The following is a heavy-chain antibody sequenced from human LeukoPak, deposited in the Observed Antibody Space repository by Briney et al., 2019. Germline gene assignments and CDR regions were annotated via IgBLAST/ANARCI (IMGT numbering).Heavy chain of an antibody. V-gene: IGHV4-39*01. CDR2: FQSSVTI. Sequence: PSETLSLTCSVSGVPITTTRFYWSRIPQSPGKGLEWIYNFQSSVTIYYNPHLKSRVAITVDLSHHLFSLKLSSGTAPDTALYCCAILLGYCSYYNCPAWGSWGEGVLVTVSS. CDR3: AILLGYCSYYNCPAWGS. CDR1: GVPITTTRFY. J-gene: IGHJ4*02. D-gene: IGHD2-15*01.